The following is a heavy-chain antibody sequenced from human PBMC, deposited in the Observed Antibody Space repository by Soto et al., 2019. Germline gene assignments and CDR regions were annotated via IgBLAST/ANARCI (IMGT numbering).Heavy chain of an antibody. D-gene: IGHD1-26*01. J-gene: IGHJ4*02. CDR1: GGSISSSSYY. V-gene: IGHV4-39*01. Sequence: SETLSLTCTVSGGSISSSSYYWGWIRQPPGKGLEWIGSIYYSGSTYYNPSLKSRVTISVDTSKNQFSLKLSSVTAADTAVYYCAIQQVDQTPYYFDYWGQGTLVTVSS. CDR2: IYYSGST. CDR3: AIQQVDQTPYYFDY.